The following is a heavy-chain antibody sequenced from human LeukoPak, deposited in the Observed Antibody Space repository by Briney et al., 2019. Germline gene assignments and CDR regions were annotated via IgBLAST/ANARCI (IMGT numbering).Heavy chain of an antibody. V-gene: IGHV4-61*02. CDR1: GGSISSGSYY. CDR2: IYTSGST. D-gene: IGHD6-13*01. J-gene: IGHJ5*02. Sequence: PSETLSLTCTVSGGSISSGSYYWSWIRQPAGKGLEWIGRIYTSGSTNYNPSLKGRVTISVDTSKNQFSLKLSSVTAADTAVYYCARDLSSSSPRYNWFDPWGQGTLVTVSS. CDR3: ARDLSSSSPRYNWFDP.